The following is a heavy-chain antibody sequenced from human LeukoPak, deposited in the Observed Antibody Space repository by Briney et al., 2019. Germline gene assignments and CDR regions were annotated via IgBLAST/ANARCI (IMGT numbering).Heavy chain of an antibody. CDR1: GFTFSSYE. CDR3: ARFGYGGKVDY. V-gene: IGHV3-48*03. D-gene: IGHD4-23*01. J-gene: IGHJ4*02. CDR2: ISSSGSTI. Sequence: GGSLRLSCAASGFTFSSYEMNWVRQAPGKGLEWVSYISSSGSTIYYADSVKGRFTISTNNTKNSLFLQMNSLRAEDTALYYCARFGYGGKVDYWGQGTLVTVSS.